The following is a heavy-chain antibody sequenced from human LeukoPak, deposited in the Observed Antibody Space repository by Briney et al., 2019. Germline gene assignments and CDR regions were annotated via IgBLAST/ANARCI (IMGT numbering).Heavy chain of an antibody. CDR1: GFTFSSYS. V-gene: IGHV3-21*01. D-gene: IGHD3-3*01. Sequence: TGGSLRLSCAASGFTFSSYSMNWVRQAPGKGLEWVSSISSSSSYIYYADSVKGRFTISRDNSKSTLYLQMNSLRAEDTAMYYCARELSGYWLDTWGQGTLVTVSS. CDR2: ISSSSSYI. CDR3: ARELSGYWLDT. J-gene: IGHJ5*02.